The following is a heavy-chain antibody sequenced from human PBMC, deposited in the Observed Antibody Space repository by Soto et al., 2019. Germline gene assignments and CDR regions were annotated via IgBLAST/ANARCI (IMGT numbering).Heavy chain of an antibody. Sequence: SETLSLTCTVSGGSMTSSNWWNWVRQSPGKGLEWIGEAHQSGRTNYNPSLKSRVTISVDKSKNHFSLNLSSLTAAYTAVYYCAAGGGLPRYYWGQGTLVTVSS. V-gene: IGHV4-4*02. D-gene: IGHD5-12*01. CDR1: GGSMTSSNW. CDR2: AHQSGRT. J-gene: IGHJ4*02. CDR3: AAGGGLPRYY.